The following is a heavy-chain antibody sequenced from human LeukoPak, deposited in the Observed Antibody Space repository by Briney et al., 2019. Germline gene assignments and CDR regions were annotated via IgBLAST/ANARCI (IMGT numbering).Heavy chain of an antibody. Sequence: ASVKVSCKASGGTFSSYAISRVRQAPGQGLEWMGGIIPIFGTANYAQKFQGRVTITTDESTSTAYMELSSLRSEDTAVYYRSRDLNWGAGTYYSVFDPWGQGTLVTVSS. CDR1: GGTFSSYA. D-gene: IGHD3-10*01. V-gene: IGHV1-69*05. CDR3: SRDLNWGAGTYYSVFDP. CDR2: IIPIFGTA. J-gene: IGHJ5*02.